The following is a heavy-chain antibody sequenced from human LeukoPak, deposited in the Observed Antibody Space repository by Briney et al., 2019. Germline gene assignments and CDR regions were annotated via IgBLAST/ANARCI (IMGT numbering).Heavy chain of an antibody. V-gene: IGHV3-23*01. D-gene: IGHD2-15*01. CDR2: ISGRDSST. J-gene: IGHJ4*02. Sequence: GGSLRLSCAASGFTFSSYAMNWVRQAPGKGLEWVSAISGRDSSTYYADSVKGRFTISRDNTKNTLYLQMNSLRAEDTAVYYCASTAVVVAAIDYWGQGTLVTVSS. CDR3: ASTAVVVAAIDY. CDR1: GFTFSSYA.